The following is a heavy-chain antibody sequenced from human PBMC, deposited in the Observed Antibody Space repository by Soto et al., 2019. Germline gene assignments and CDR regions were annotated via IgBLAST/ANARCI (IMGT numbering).Heavy chain of an antibody. CDR1: GFTFRNYA. CDR3: AKRRVTGKVADAFDI. Sequence: QVQLVESGGGVVPPGGSLRLSCAASGFTFRNYAMYWVRQAPGKGLEWVAVISADESNEYYTDSVKGRFTISRDNSRNTMYLQMNSLRAEDAAVYYCAKRRVTGKVADAFDIWGQGTMVTVSS. CDR2: ISADESNE. D-gene: IGHD4-4*01. V-gene: IGHV3-30-3*01. J-gene: IGHJ3*02.